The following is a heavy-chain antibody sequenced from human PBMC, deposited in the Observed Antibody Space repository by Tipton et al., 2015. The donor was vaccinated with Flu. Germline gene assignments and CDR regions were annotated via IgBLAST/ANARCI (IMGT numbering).Heavy chain of an antibody. V-gene: IGHV3-53*01. D-gene: IGHD6-13*01. CDR2: IYSGGST. CDR3: ARVNSSSSWYVYIGSKYNWFDP. CDR1: GFTVSSNY. J-gene: IGHJ5*02. Sequence: SLRLSCAASGFTVSSNYMSWVRQAPGKGLEWVSVIYSGGSTYYADSVKGRFTISRDNSKNTLYLQMNSLRAADTAVYYCARVNSSSSWYVYIGSKYNWFDPWGQGTLVTVSS.